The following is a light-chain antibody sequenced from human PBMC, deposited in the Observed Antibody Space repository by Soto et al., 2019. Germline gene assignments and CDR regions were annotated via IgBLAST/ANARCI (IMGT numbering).Light chain of an antibody. J-gene: IGLJ3*02. CDR3: QTWGTGVHWV. CDR1: SGPTTYA. Sequence: QSVLTQSPSTSASLGASVKLTCTLTSGPTTYAITWHQQQPEKGPRYLMRVNIDGSHSKGDGIPDRFSGSSSGAERYLTISNLQSEDEADYYCQTWGTGVHWVFGEWTKLTVL. CDR2: VNIDGSH. V-gene: IGLV4-69*02.